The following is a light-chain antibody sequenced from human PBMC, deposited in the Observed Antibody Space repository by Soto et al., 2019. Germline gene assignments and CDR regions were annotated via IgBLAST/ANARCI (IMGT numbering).Light chain of an antibody. J-gene: IGLJ1*01. Sequence: QSVLSHPPSASWSPGHSVTISCTGTSSDVGGYNYVSWFQQHPGKAPKLIIHEVNQRPSGVPDRFSGSKSGNTASLTVSGLQAEDEGTYYCSSYGGYNNVVFGTGTKVT. V-gene: IGLV2-8*01. CDR1: SSDVGGYNY. CDR2: EVN. CDR3: SSYGGYNNVV.